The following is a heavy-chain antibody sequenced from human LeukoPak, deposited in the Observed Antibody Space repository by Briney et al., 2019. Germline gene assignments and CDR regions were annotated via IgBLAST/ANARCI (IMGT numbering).Heavy chain of an antibody. V-gene: IGHV3-9*01. Sequence: GGSLRLSCAASGFTFDDYAMHWVRQAPGKGLEWVSGISWNSGSIGYADSVKGRFTISRDNAKNSLYLQMNSLRAEDTALYYCAKDMARGVPTVTVVWGYYYGMDVWGQGTTVTVSS. CDR1: GFTFDDYA. CDR3: AKDMARGVPTVTVVWGYYYGMDV. D-gene: IGHD4-11*01. J-gene: IGHJ6*02. CDR2: ISWNSGSI.